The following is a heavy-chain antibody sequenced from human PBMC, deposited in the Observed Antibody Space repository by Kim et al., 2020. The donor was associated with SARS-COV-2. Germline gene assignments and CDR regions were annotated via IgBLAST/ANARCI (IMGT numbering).Heavy chain of an antibody. J-gene: IGHJ6*02. CDR3: AESIVATWEVSRQGPYYYYGMDV. Sequence: SVKVSCKASGGTFSSYAISWVRQAPGQGLEWMGGIIPIFGTANYAQKFQGRVTITADESTSTAYMELSSLRSEDTAVYYCAESIVATWEVSRQGPYYYYGMDVWGQGTTVTVSS. CDR2: IIPIFGTA. CDR1: GGTFSSYA. D-gene: IGHD5-12*01. V-gene: IGHV1-69*13.